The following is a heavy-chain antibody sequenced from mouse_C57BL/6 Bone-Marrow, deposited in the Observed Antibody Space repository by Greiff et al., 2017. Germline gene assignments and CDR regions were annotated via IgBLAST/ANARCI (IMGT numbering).Heavy chain of an antibody. V-gene: IGHV1-50*01. Sequence: VQLQQPGAELVKPGASVKLSCKASGYTFTSYWMQWVKQRPGQGLEWIGEIDPSDSYTNYNQKFKGKATLTVDTSSSTAYMQLSSLTSEDSAVYYCARRLRRYCDVWGTGTTVTVSS. D-gene: IGHD1-2*01. CDR2: IDPSDSYT. J-gene: IGHJ1*03. CDR3: ARRLRRYCDV. CDR1: GYTFTSYW.